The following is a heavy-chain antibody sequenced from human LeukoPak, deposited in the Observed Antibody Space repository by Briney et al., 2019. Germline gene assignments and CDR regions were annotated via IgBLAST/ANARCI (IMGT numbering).Heavy chain of an antibody. CDR2: INHSGST. V-gene: IGHV4-34*01. Sequence: SETLSLTCAVYGGSFSGYYWSWIRQPPGKGLEWIGEINHSGSTNYSPSLKSRVSISVDTFKNQFSLKLSSVTAADTAVYYCARKYPDHWFDPWGQGTLVTVSS. CDR1: GGSFSGYY. J-gene: IGHJ5*02. D-gene: IGHD6-6*01. CDR3: ARKYPDHWFDP.